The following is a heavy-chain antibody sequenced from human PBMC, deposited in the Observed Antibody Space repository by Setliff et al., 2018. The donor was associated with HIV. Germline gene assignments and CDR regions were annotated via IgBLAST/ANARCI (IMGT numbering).Heavy chain of an antibody. CDR1: GSTFSPYA. D-gene: IGHD6-19*01. CDR3: ARAVHSGWYYFDY. CDR2: IWADEITK. Sequence: GESLKISCATSGSTFSPYAIHWVRQAPGMGLEWVAMIWADEITKFYADYVKGRFTISRDNAKNSLYLQMNSLRAEDTAVYYCARAVHSGWYYFDYWGQGTLVTVSS. V-gene: IGHV3-33*01. J-gene: IGHJ4*02.